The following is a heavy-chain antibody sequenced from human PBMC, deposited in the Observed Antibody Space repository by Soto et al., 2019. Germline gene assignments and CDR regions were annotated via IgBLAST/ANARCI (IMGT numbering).Heavy chain of an antibody. CDR1: VCSISSGGYY. CDR2: IYYSGST. D-gene: IGHD3-3*01. CDR3: ARGWLLFANWFDP. Sequence: QVQLQESGPGLVKPSQTLSLTCTVSVCSISSGGYYWSWIRQHPGKGLEWIGYIYYSGSTYYNPSLKSRVTISVDTSTNQFSLKLSSVTAADTAVYYCARGWLLFANWFDPWGQGTLVTVSS. J-gene: IGHJ5*02. V-gene: IGHV4-31*03.